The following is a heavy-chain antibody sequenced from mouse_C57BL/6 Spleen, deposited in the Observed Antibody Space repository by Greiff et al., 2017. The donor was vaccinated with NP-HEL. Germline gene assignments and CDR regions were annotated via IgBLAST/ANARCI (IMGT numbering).Heavy chain of an antibody. V-gene: IGHV1-64*01. J-gene: IGHJ1*03. D-gene: IGHD1-1*01. CDR2: IHPNSGST. CDR3: ARPHYYGSSYDFDV. Sequence: QVQLQQSGAELVKPGASVKLSCKASGYTFTSYWMHWVKQRPGQGLEWIGMIHPNSGSTNYNEKFKSKATLTVDKSSSTAYMQLSSLTSKDSAVYYCARPHYYGSSYDFDVWGTGTTVTVSS. CDR1: GYTFTSYW.